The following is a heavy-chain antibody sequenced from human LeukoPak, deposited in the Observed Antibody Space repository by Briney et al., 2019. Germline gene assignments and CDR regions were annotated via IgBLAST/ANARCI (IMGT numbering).Heavy chain of an antibody. J-gene: IGHJ5*01. CDR2: IHDSGST. V-gene: IGHV4-59*08. CDR3: ARRQQTGGHHGLHNWFDS. D-gene: IGHD1/OR15-1a*01. CDR1: GGTISSYY. Sequence: SETLSLTCPVSGGTISSYYWNWIRQPPGKGLEWIGYIHDSGSTKYNPSLKSRVAISVDTSKNQISLRLRSVTAADTAIYYCARRQQTGGHHGLHNWFDSGGQGTLVTVSS.